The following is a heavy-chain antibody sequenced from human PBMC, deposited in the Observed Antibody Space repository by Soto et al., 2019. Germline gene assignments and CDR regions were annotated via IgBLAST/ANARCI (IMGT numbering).Heavy chain of an antibody. CDR3: ARDSCSSTSCYLRPNDYGDYVFDY. J-gene: IGHJ4*02. V-gene: IGHV1-69*06. D-gene: IGHD2-2*01. CDR2: IIPIFGTA. CDR1: GGTFSSYA. Sequence: QVQLVQSGAEVKKPGSSVKVSCKASGGTFSSYAISWVRQAPGQGLEWMGGIIPIFGTANYAQKIQGRVTITTDKSTSTAYMELSSLRSEDTAVYYCARDSCSSTSCYLRPNDYGDYVFDYWGQGTLVTVSS.